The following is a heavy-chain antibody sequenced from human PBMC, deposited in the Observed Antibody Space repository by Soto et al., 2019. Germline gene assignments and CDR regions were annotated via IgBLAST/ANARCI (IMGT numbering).Heavy chain of an antibody. Sequence: SESMSLACAVYGGSFSGYYCSWIRQPAGKGMEWIGEINHSGSTNYSPSLKSRVTISVDTSQNQFSLKLSSVTAADTAVYYCARGLSSSGWAYYYYYYGMDVWGQGTTVTVSS. CDR2: INHSGST. CDR3: ARGLSSSGWAYYYYYYGMDV. D-gene: IGHD6-19*01. CDR1: GGSFSGYY. V-gene: IGHV4-34*01. J-gene: IGHJ6*02.